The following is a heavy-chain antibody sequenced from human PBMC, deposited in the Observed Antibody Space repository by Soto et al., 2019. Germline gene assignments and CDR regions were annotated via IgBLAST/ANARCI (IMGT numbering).Heavy chain of an antibody. CDR3: ARGCSDTNCTRPYYGMDV. CDR2: IYKSGST. V-gene: IGHV4-30-4*01. Sequence: PSETLSLTCTVSGGSISSGDYYWSWIRQPPGKGLEWIGYIYKSGSTYYNPSLKSRITMSVATSKNQFSLKLNSVTAADTAVYYCARGCSDTNCTRPYYGMDVWGQGTRVTVSS. CDR1: GGSISSGDYY. J-gene: IGHJ6*02. D-gene: IGHD2-2*01.